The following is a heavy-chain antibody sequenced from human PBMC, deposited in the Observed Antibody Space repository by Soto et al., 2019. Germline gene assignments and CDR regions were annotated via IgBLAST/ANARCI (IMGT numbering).Heavy chain of an antibody. D-gene: IGHD3-10*01. CDR1: GYTFTNYG. V-gene: IGHV1-18*01. Sequence: GASVKVSCKTSGYTFTNYGISWVRQAPGQGLEWMGWISPYNGNRNYAQKLQGRVSMTTDTSASTAYMELSSLRSEDTAVYYCAREGIYYGSGSYLAYMDVWGQGTTVTVSS. J-gene: IGHJ6*02. CDR3: AREGIYYGSGSYLAYMDV. CDR2: ISPYNGNR.